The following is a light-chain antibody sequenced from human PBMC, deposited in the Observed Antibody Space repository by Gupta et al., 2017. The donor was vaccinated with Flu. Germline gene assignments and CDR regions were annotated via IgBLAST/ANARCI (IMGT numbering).Light chain of an antibody. CDR3: SSYTTSGSLV. CDR1: SSDIGAYEY. Sequence: SITISGTATSSDIGAYEYVSWYQQHPGRAPKLLIFDVSSRPSGISVRFSGSKSGDTASLTISGLQAEDEADYYCSSYTTSGSLVFGSATTIAVL. J-gene: IGLJ1*01. V-gene: IGLV2-14*03. CDR2: DVS.